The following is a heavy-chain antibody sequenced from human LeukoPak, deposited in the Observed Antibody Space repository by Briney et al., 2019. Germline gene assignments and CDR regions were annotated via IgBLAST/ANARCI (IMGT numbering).Heavy chain of an antibody. J-gene: IGHJ4*02. V-gene: IGHV4-30-4*01. D-gene: IGHD3-9*01. CDR1: GGSISSGDYY. CDR3: ARPYYDVLTGYSY. Sequence: PSETLSLTCTVSGGSISSGDYYWSWIRQPPGKGLEWIGYIYYSGSTYYNPSLKSRVTISVDTSKNQFSLRLSSVTAADTAVYYCARPYYDVLTGYSYWGQGTLVTVSS. CDR2: IYYSGST.